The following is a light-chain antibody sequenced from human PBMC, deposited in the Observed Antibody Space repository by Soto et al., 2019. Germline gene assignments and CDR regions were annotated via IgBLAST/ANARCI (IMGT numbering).Light chain of an antibody. V-gene: IGLV2-14*03. J-gene: IGLJ1*01. Sequence: QSALTQPASVSGSPGQSITISRSGTSSDIGAYDYVSWYQQHPGKPPKLMIYNVNNRPSGVSYRFSGSKSANTASLTISGLQTEDEADYYCLSHTTSRTYVFGPGTKVTVL. CDR2: NVN. CDR3: LSHTTSRTYV. CDR1: SSDIGAYDY.